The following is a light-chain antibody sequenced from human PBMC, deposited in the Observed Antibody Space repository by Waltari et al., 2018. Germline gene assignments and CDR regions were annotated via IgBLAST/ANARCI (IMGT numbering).Light chain of an antibody. CDR3: QQYYTTPT. CDR1: QTLFYSSNNKNY. V-gene: IGKV4-1*01. CDR2: WAS. Sequence: DIVMTQSPDSLAVSLGERATINCKSSQTLFYSSNNKNYLAWFQLKPGQAPKLLIFWASTRESGVPDRCSGSGSATDFTLTIDTLQAEDVAVYYCQQYYTTPTFGQGTKVEIK. J-gene: IGKJ1*01.